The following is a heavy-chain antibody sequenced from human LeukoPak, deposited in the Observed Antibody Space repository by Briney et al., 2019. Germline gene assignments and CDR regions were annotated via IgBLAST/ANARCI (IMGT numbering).Heavy chain of an antibody. J-gene: IGHJ4*02. V-gene: IGHV3-30*04. CDR1: GFTFSSYA. CDR2: ISYDGSNK. D-gene: IGHD6-19*01. Sequence: GGSLRLSCAASGFTFSSYAMHWVRQAPGKGLEWVAVISYDGSNKYYADSVKGRFTISRDNSKNTLYLQMNSLRAEDTAVYYRARVASSGWYSVDPFGYWGQGTLVTVSS. CDR3: ARVASSGWYSVDPFGY.